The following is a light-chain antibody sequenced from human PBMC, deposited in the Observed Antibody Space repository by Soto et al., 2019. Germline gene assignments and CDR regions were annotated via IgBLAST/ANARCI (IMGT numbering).Light chain of an antibody. V-gene: IGLV3-21*02. CDR2: DDS. CDR3: QVWDTSSDHPV. Sequence: SYELTQPPSVSVAPGQTARITYGVNNIRGKSVHWYQQKPGQAPVLVVYDDSDRPSGIPERFSGSNSGNTATLTISRVEAGDEADYYCQVWDTSSDHPVFGGGTKLTVL. CDR1: NIRGKS. J-gene: IGLJ2*01.